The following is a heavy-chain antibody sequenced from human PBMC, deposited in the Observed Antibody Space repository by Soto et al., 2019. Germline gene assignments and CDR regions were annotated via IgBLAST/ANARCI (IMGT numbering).Heavy chain of an antibody. J-gene: IGHJ5*02. CDR1: GGSVSISGYY. D-gene: IGHD6-13*01. V-gene: IGHV4-39*01. CDR2: IYYPGST. CDR3: ARGIAAAGTVLKRFGP. Sequence: SETMSLTSTVSGGSVSISGYYWGWIRQHPGKGLEWIGSIYYPGSTYYNPYLKRRVTISVDTSKNQFSLKLSSVPAADTAICYCARGIAAAGTVLKRFGPWGQGTPVNGSS.